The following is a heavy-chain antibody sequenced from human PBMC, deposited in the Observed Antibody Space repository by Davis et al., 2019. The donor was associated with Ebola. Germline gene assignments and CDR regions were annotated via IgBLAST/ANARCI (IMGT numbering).Heavy chain of an antibody. CDR2: MSNDGSRK. V-gene: IGHV3-30-3*01. D-gene: IGHD6-6*01. Sequence: PGGSLRLSCAASGFTFSSYAMHWVRQAPGKGLDWVAVMSNDGSRKYYADSVKGRFTISRDNSINTLYLQLTSLRPEDTAVYSCAREGYASSSLGDLDYWGQGSLVTVSS. J-gene: IGHJ4*02. CDR3: AREGYASSSLGDLDY. CDR1: GFTFSSYA.